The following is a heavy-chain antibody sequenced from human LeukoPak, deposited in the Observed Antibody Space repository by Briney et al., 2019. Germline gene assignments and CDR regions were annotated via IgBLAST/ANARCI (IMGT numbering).Heavy chain of an antibody. Sequence: SETLSLTCAVYGGSFSGYYWSWIRQPPGKGLEWIGEINHSGSTNYNPSLKSRVTISVDTSKNQFSLKLSSVTAADTAVYYCAKYVDGNAVHSGFDPWGQGTLVTVSS. V-gene: IGHV4-34*01. CDR3: AKYVDGNAVHSGFDP. D-gene: IGHD2-8*01. CDR2: INHSGST. CDR1: GGSFSGYY. J-gene: IGHJ5*02.